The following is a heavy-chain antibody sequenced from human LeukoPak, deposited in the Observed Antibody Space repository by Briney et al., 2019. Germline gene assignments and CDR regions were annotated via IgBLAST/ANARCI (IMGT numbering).Heavy chain of an antibody. J-gene: IGHJ5*02. CDR2: ISGST. CDR3: AKDIT. Sequence: GGSLRLSCAASGFTFSDYSMNWVRQAPGKGLEWVSAISGSTYYADSVKGRFTISRDNSKNTLYLQMNSLRAEDTAVYYCAKDITWGQGTLVTVSS. V-gene: IGHV3-23*01. CDR1: GFTFSDYS.